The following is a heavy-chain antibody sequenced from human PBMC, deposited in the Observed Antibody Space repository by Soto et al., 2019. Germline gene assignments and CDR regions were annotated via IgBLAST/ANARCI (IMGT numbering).Heavy chain of an antibody. Sequence: QVQLVQSGAEVKKPGSSVKVSCKASGGTFSSYAISWVRQAPGQGLEWMGGIIPIFGTANYAQKFQGRVTITADESTSTAYMEVSSLRSEDTAVYYCARGDSGSYPYYFDYWGQGTLVTVSS. J-gene: IGHJ4*02. CDR3: ARGDSGSYPYYFDY. D-gene: IGHD1-26*01. CDR1: GGTFSSYA. CDR2: IIPIFGTA. V-gene: IGHV1-69*01.